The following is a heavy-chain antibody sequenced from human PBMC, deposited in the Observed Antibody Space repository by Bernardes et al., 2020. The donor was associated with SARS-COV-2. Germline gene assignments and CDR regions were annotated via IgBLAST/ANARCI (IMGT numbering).Heavy chain of an antibody. D-gene: IGHD3-16*01. CDR3: ARGPPWGYYWDFRLDP. CDR1: GGSDSYGSYY. V-gene: IGHV4-61*01. CDR2: MYFSGGT. J-gene: IGHJ5*02. Sequence: SETLSLTCIVSGGSDSYGSYYWSWIRQAPGKGLEWIGYMYFSGGTKYNPSLKSRVTISVDTSKNQFSLKLNSVTDANTAMYYCARGPPWGYYWDFRLDPWGPGTLVTVSS.